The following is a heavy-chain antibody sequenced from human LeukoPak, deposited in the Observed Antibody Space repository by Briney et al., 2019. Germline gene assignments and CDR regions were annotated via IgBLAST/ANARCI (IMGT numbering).Heavy chain of an antibody. CDR1: GIDFSGYA. J-gene: IGHJ4*02. V-gene: IGHV3-23*01. D-gene: IGHD6-19*01. CDR2: MSGSGGST. Sequence: RAGGSLRLSCAVSGIDFSGYAMSWVRQAPGKGLEWVSSMSGSGGSTYYADSVKGRFTISRDNSKNTLYLQMNNLRAEDTALYYCAKNQGQWLVPVDYWGQGTLVTVSS. CDR3: AKNQGQWLVPVDY.